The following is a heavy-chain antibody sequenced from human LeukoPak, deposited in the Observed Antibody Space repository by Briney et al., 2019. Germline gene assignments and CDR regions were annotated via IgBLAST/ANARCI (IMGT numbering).Heavy chain of an antibody. V-gene: IGHV3-21*01. Sequence: PGGSLRLSCAASGFTFSSYAMSWVRQASGKGLEWVSIISSGSSAIFSADALKGRFTISRDDAKNLLYLDMNSPRAEDTAVYYCARGHTAVTRHFDFWGQGTLVTVSS. CDR3: ARGHTAVTRHFDF. J-gene: IGHJ4*02. D-gene: IGHD4-17*01. CDR1: GFTFSSYA. CDR2: ISSGSSAI.